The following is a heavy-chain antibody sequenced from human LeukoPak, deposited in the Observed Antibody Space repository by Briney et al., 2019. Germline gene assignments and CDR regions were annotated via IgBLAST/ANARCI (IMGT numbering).Heavy chain of an antibody. Sequence: SETLSPTCAVYGGSFSGYYWSWIRQPPGKGLEWIGEINHSGSTNYNPSLKSRVTISVDTSKNQFSLKLSSVTAADTAVYYCASTFHITGTTPFDYWGQGTLVTVSS. CDR2: INHSGST. D-gene: IGHD1-7*01. CDR3: ASTFHITGTTPFDY. V-gene: IGHV4-34*01. CDR1: GGSFSGYY. J-gene: IGHJ4*02.